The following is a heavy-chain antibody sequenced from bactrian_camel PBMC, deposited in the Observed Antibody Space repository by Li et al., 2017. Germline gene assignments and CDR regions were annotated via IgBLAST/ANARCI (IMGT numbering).Heavy chain of an antibody. D-gene: IGHD3*01. V-gene: IGHV3S26*01. CDR3: AAGGGMYCPELSRGNAVLFDY. J-gene: IGHJ6*01. CDR2: TDSDGHQ. Sequence: HVQLVESGGGSVQPGGSLTLSCTASEYTDKPHCMGWFRQGAGKEREGVASTDSDGHQRYGDSALGRFTASRDSTTNTLYLQMTNLQPEDTGVYYCAAGGGMYCPELSRGNAVLFDYWGQGTQVTVS. CDR1: EYTDKPHC.